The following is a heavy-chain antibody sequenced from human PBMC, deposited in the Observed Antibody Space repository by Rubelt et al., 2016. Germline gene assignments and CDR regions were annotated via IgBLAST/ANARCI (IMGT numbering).Heavy chain of an antibody. V-gene: IGHV1-3*01. CDR1: GYTFTSYA. CDR3: ARDLSFTLGSYWIH. CDR2: INAGNGNT. J-gene: IGHJ4*02. D-gene: IGHD1-26*01. Sequence: QVQLVQSGAEVKKPGASVKVSCKASGYTFTSYAMHWVRQAPGQRLEWMGWINAGNGNTKYSQKFQGRVTITRDPSASTAYMELSSLRSEDTAVYYCARDLSFTLGSYWIHWGQGTLVTVSS.